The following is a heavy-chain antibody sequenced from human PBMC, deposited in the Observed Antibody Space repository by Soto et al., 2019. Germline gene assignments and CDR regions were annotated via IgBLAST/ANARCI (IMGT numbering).Heavy chain of an antibody. D-gene: IGHD2-15*01. CDR1: GYTFTSYG. J-gene: IGHJ5*02. Sequence: ASVKVSCKASGYTFTSYGISWVRQAPGQGLEWMGWISAYNGNTNYAQKLQGRVTMTTDTSTSTAYMELRSLRSDDTAVYYCARDLGPYCSGGSSYLADLWGPGTLLTVS. CDR2: ISAYNGNT. V-gene: IGHV1-18*01. CDR3: ARDLGPYCSGGSSYLADL.